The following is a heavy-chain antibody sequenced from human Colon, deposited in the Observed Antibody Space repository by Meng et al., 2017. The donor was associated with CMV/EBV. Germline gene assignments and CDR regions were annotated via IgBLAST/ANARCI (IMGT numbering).Heavy chain of an antibody. CDR2: ISNSGAI. CDR3: AVEYTGSRQNAFDF. CDR1: GFTFSNYE. Sequence: GESLKISCVASGFTFSNYEMNWVRQAPGEGLEWVAYISNSGAIYYAGSVKGRFTISRDNARNSLYLEMNSLRAEDTALYYCAVEYTGSRQNAFDFWGQGTLVTVSS. J-gene: IGHJ3*01. D-gene: IGHD6-13*01. V-gene: IGHV3-48*03.